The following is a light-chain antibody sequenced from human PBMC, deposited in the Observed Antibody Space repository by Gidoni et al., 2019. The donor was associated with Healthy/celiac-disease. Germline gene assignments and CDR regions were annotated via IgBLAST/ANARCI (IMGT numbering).Light chain of an antibody. CDR3: QQRYSTSLS. Sequence: DIQRTQSPSSLAASVGDRVTITCRASQSISSDLNWYQQKPGKAPKLLIYAASSLQSGVPSRFSGSGSGTDFTLTISSLHPADFATYYCQQRYSTSLSFGPGPKVDIK. CDR2: AAS. J-gene: IGKJ3*01. V-gene: IGKV1-39*01. CDR1: QSISSD.